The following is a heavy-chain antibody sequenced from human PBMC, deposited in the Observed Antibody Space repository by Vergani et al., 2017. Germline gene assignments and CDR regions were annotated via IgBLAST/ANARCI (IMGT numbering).Heavy chain of an antibody. V-gene: IGHV3-7*01. CDR2: ISPDGSAT. CDR1: GFSLSRFW. Sequence: EVQLVESGGGLVQPGGSLRLSCAASGFSLSRFWMSWVRQAPEKGLEWVAHISPDGSATSYVDSVKGRFTISKDISKNTLYLQMNSLRGDDTAVYYCARETRDTPSSLDYWGQGTLVTVSS. J-gene: IGHJ4*02. D-gene: IGHD5-24*01. CDR3: ARETRDTPSSLDY.